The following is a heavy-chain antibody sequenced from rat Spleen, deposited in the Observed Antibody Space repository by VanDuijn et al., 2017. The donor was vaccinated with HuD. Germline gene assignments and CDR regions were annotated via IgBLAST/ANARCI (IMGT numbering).Heavy chain of an antibody. CDR2: ISSGGST. D-gene: IGHD4-3*01. V-gene: IGHV2S12*01. CDR3: TREVDSGYYFDY. J-gene: IGHJ2*01. CDR1: GFSLTSNG. Sequence: QVQLKESGPGLVQPSQTLSLTCTVSGFSLTSNGVSWVRQPPGKGLAWIAAISSGGSTYYNSALKSRLSISRDTSKSQVFLKMNSLQTEDTAIYFCTREVDSGYYFDYWGQGVMVTVSS.